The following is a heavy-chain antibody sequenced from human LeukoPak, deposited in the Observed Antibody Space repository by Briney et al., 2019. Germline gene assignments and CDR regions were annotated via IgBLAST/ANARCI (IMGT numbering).Heavy chain of an antibody. CDR1: GFTFSSYA. V-gene: IGHV3-23*01. Sequence: GGSLRLSCAASGFTFSSYAMCWVPQAPGKGLEWVSTISGSGGSTYYADSVKGRFTISRDNSKNTLYLQMNSLSAEDTAVYYCAKDGSDYNNYDYWGQGTLVTVSS. CDR2: ISGSGGST. J-gene: IGHJ4*02. D-gene: IGHD4-11*01. CDR3: AKDGSDYNNYDY.